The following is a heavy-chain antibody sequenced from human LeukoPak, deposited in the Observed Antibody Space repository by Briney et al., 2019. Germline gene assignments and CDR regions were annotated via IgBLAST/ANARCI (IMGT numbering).Heavy chain of an antibody. CDR1: GFTFSSYA. CDR3: AKSDLGTGYYSYYYYGMDV. J-gene: IGHJ6*02. D-gene: IGHD3/OR15-3a*01. V-gene: IGHV3-23*01. Sequence: PGGSLRLSCAASGFTFSSYAMSWVRQAPGKGLEWVSAISGSGGSTYYADSVKGRFTISRDNSKNTLYLQMNSLRAEDTAVYYCAKSDLGTGYYSYYYYGMDVWGQGTTVTVSS. CDR2: ISGSGGST.